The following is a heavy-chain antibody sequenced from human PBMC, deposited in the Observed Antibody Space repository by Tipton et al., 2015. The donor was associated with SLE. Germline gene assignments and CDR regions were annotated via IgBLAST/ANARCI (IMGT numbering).Heavy chain of an antibody. CDR2: IYYSGST. CDR1: GGSISSSSYY. CDR3: ARDLGSSGSFDY. V-gene: IGHV4-61*01. Sequence: TLSLTCTVSGGSISSSSYYWGWIRQPPGKGLEWIGYIYYSGSTNYNPSLKSRVTISVDTSKNQFSLKLSSVTAADTPVYYCARDLGSSGSFDYWGQGTLVTVSS. J-gene: IGHJ4*02. D-gene: IGHD6-13*01.